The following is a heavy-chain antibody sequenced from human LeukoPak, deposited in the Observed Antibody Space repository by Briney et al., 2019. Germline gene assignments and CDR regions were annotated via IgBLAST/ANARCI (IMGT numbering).Heavy chain of an antibody. CDR3: ARSRTYDFWSGYTFDY. D-gene: IGHD3-3*01. Sequence: ASVKVSCKASGYTFTSYGISWVRQAPGQGLEWMGWISAYNGNTNYAQKLQGRVTMTTDTSTSTAYMELSRLRSDDTAVYYCARSRTYDFWSGYTFDYWGQGTLVTVSS. J-gene: IGHJ4*02. V-gene: IGHV1-18*01. CDR1: GYTFTSYG. CDR2: ISAYNGNT.